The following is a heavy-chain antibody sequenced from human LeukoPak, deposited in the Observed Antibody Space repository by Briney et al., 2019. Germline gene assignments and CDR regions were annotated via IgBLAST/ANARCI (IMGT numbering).Heavy chain of an antibody. CDR1: GFTFDDYA. CDR3: AKASRVVAATSPVDY. J-gene: IGHJ4*02. Sequence: RTGGSLRLSCAASGFTFDDYAVRWVRQAPGKGLEWVSGISWNSGSIGYADSVKGRFTISRDNANNSLYLQMNSLRAEDTALYYCAKASRVVAATSPVDYWGQGTLVTVSS. CDR2: ISWNSGSI. D-gene: IGHD2-15*01. V-gene: IGHV3-9*01.